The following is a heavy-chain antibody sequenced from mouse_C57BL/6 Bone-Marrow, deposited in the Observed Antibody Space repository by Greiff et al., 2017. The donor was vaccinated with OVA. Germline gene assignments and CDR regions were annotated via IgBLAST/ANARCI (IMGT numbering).Heavy chain of an antibody. D-gene: IGHD4-1*01. CDR1: GFTFSDYY. CDR3: ARHRTGTLFAY. J-gene: IGHJ3*01. Sequence: EVQGVESGGGLVQPGGSLKLSCAASGFTFSDYYMYWVRQTPEKRLEWVAYISNGGGSTYYPDTVKGRFTISRDNAKNTLYLQMSRLKSEDTAMYYCARHRTGTLFAYWGQGTLVTVSA. V-gene: IGHV5-12*01. CDR2: ISNGGGST.